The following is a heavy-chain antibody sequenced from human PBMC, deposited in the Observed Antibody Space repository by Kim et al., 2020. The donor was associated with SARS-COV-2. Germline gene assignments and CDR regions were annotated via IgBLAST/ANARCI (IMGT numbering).Heavy chain of an antibody. V-gene: IGHV1-3*01. J-gene: IGHJ5*02. CDR2: INAGNGNT. Sequence: ASVKVSCKASGYTFTSYAMHWVRQAPGQRLEWMGWINAGNGNTKYSQKFQGRVTITRDTSASTAYMELSSLRSEDTAVYYCARDMSSGYYWFDPWGQGTLVTVSS. D-gene: IGHD3-22*01. CDR3: ARDMSSGYYWFDP. CDR1: GYTFTSYA.